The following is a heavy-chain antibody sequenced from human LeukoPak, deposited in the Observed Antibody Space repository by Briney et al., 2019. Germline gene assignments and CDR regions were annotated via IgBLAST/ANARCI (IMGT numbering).Heavy chain of an antibody. CDR2: IYTSGST. CDR1: GGSISSYY. V-gene: IGHV4-4*07. D-gene: IGHD1-26*01. J-gene: IGHJ5*02. CDR3: ARGSQPLQATDNWFDP. Sequence: SETLSLTCTVSGGSISSYYWSWIRQPAGKGLEWIGRIYTSGSTNYNPSLKSRVTMSVDTFKNQFSLKLSSVTAADTAVYYCARGSQPLQATDNWFDPWGQGTLVNVSS.